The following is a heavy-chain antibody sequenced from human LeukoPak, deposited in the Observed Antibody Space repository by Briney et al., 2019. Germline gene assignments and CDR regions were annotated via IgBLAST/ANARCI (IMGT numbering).Heavy chain of an antibody. CDR1: GGSFSGYY. Sequence: PSETLSLTCAVYGGSFSGYYWSWIRQPPGKGLEWIGGINHSGSTNYNPSLKSRVTISVDTSKNQFSLKLSSVTAADTAVYYCALSPDSSGYYYLRWFDPWGQGTLVTVSS. CDR3: ALSPDSSGYYYLRWFDP. CDR2: INHSGST. D-gene: IGHD3-22*01. J-gene: IGHJ5*02. V-gene: IGHV4-34*01.